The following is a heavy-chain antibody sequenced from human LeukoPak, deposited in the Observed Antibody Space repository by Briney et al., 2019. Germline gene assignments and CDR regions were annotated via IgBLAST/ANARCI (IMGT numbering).Heavy chain of an antibody. CDR1: GGSFSGYY. CDR2: IYYSGST. V-gene: IGHV4-39*01. Sequence: SETLSLTCAVYGGSFSGYYWGWIRQPPGKGLEWIGSIYYSGSTYYNPSLKSRVTISVDTSKNQFSLKLSSVTAADTAVYYCARHEAIFGVVIMAWFDPWDQGTLVTVSS. J-gene: IGHJ5*02. CDR3: ARHEAIFGVVIMAWFDP. D-gene: IGHD3-3*01.